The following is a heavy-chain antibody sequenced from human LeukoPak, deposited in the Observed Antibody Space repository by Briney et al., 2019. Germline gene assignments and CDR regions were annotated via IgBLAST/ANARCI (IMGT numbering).Heavy chain of an antibody. V-gene: IGHV3-7*01. J-gene: IGHJ6*03. Sequence: PGGSLRLSCAASGFTFSSYWMSWVRQAPGKGLEWVANIKQDGSEKYYVDSVKGRFTISRDNAKNSLYLQMNSLRAEDTAVYYCARDKSDYDFWSGYYTYYYYYMDVWGKGTTVTVSS. CDR1: GFTFSSYW. CDR2: IKQDGSEK. D-gene: IGHD3-3*01. CDR3: ARDKSDYDFWSGYYTYYYYYMDV.